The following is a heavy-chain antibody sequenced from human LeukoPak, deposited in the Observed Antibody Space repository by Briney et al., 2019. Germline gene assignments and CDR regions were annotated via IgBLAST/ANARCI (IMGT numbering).Heavy chain of an antibody. CDR1: GFSLSPSGVG. J-gene: IGHJ5*02. V-gene: IGHV2-5*02. Sequence: SGPTLVNPTQTLTLTCTFSGFSLSPSGVGVGWIRQPPGKALERIALTYWDDDKRYSPSLETMPTIAKDTSKNQLVLTLTKMDPVDTATYHCAQQSHRWFDPWGQGTLVTVSS. CDR3: AQQSHRWFDP. D-gene: IGHD4-11*01. CDR2: TYWDDDK.